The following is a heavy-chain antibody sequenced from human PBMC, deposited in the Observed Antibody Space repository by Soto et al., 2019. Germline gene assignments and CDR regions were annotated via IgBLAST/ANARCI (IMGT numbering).Heavy chain of an antibody. V-gene: IGHV3-30*18. CDR3: AKGAMGLDY. Sequence: LRLSCAASGFTFSSYGMHWVRQAPGKGLEWVAVISYDGSNKYYADSVKGRFTISRDNSKNTLYLQMNSLRAEDTAVYYCAKGAMGLDYWGQGTLVTVSS. CDR1: GFTFSSYG. J-gene: IGHJ4*02. CDR2: ISYDGSNK.